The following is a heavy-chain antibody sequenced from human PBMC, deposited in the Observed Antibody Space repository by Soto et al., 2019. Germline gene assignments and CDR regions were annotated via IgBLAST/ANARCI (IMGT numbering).Heavy chain of an antibody. CDR2: ISYDGSNK. CDR3: AKDMFPSITMIVVYGMDF. V-gene: IGHV3-30*18. J-gene: IGHJ6*02. D-gene: IGHD3-22*01. CDR1: GFTFISYG. Sequence: GGSLRLSCAASGFTFISYGMHWVRQAPGKGLEWVAVISYDGSNKYYADSVKGRFTISRDNSKNTLYLQMNSLRAEDTAVYYCAKDMFPSITMIVVYGMDFWGQGTTVTVSS.